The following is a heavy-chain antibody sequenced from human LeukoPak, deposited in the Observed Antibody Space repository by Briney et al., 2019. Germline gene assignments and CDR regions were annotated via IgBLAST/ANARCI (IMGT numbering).Heavy chain of an antibody. CDR1: GFTFSSYA. D-gene: IGHD1-26*01. Sequence: GGSLRLSCAASGFTFSSYAMSWVRQAPGKGLEWVSSISGSGGSTYYADSVKGRFTISRDNSKNRLDLQMNSLRAEDTAVYYCAKSGGSSIPRFFDLWGRGTLVTVSS. V-gene: IGHV3-23*01. CDR3: AKSGGSSIPRFFDL. CDR2: ISGSGGST. J-gene: IGHJ2*01.